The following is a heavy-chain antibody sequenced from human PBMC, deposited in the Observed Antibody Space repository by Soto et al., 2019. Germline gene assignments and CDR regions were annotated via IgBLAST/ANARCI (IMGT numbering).Heavy chain of an antibody. CDR1: GFTFSSYG. D-gene: IGHD6-6*01. Sequence: GGSLRLSCAASGFTFSSYGMHWVRQAPGKGLEWVAVIWYDGSNKYYADSVKGRFTISRDNSKNTLYLQMNSLRAEDTAVYYCARGPPHQRRYSSSPYYMDVWGKGTTVTVS. J-gene: IGHJ6*03. CDR2: IWYDGSNK. CDR3: ARGPPHQRRYSSSPYYMDV. V-gene: IGHV3-33*01.